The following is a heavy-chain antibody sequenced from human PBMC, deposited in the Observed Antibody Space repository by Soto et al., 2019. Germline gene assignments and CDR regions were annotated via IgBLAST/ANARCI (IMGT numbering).Heavy chain of an antibody. J-gene: IGHJ5*02. D-gene: IGHD3-3*01. CDR2: IYTSGST. CDR3: ARDREGLRFLEWSHNNWFDP. Sequence: KTSETLSLTCTVSGGSISSYYWSWIRQPAGKGLEWIGRIYTSGSTNYNPSLKSRVTMSVDTSKNQFSLKLSSVTAADTAVYYCARDREGLRFLEWSHNNWFDPWGQGTLVTVSS. V-gene: IGHV4-4*07. CDR1: GGSISSYY.